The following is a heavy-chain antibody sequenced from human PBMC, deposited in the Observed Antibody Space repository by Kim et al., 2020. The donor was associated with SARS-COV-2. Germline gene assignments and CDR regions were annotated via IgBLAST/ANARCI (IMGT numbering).Heavy chain of an antibody. D-gene: IGHD5-12*01. Sequence: SETLSLTCAVYGGSFSGYYWSWIRQPPGKGLEWIGEINHSGSTNYNPSLKSRVTISVDTSKNQFSLKLSSVTAADTAVYYCARGGPGLRYSGRRYYFDYWGQGTLVTVSS. J-gene: IGHJ4*02. CDR1: GGSFSGYY. CDR2: INHSGST. V-gene: IGHV4-34*01. CDR3: ARGGPGLRYSGRRYYFDY.